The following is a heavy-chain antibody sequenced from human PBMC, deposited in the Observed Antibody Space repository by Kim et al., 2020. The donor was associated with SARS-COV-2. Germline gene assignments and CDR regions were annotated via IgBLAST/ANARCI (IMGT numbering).Heavy chain of an antibody. V-gene: IGHV3-30*18. J-gene: IGHJ6*02. CDR2: ISYDGSNK. Sequence: GGSLRLSCAASGFTFSSYGMHWVRQAPGKGLEWVAVISYDGSNKYYADSVKGRFTSSRDNSKKTLYLQMNSLRAEDMAVYYCAKESGSGSYYAWTYYYYGLDVWGQGTTVTVSS. CDR1: GFTFSSYG. CDR3: AKESGSGSYYAWTYYYYGLDV. D-gene: IGHD3-10*01.